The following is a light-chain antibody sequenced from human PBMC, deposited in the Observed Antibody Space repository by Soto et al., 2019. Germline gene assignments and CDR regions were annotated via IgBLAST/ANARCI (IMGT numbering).Light chain of an antibody. Sequence: QSVLTQPPSASGTPGQSVTISCSGSSSNIGSNTVDWYQQLPGTAPKLLIYNNNQRPSGVPDRFSGSKSGTSASLAISGLQSEDEADYYCAACDDSLNGVIFGGGTKLTVL. V-gene: IGLV1-44*01. CDR1: SSNIGSNT. J-gene: IGLJ2*01. CDR2: NNN. CDR3: AACDDSLNGVI.